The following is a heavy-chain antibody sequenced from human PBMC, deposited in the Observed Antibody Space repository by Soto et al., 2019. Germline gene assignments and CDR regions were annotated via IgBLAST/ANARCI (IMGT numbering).Heavy chain of an antibody. D-gene: IGHD2-8*01. V-gene: IGHV4-31*03. CDR2: ISYSGST. Sequence: QVQLQESGPGLVRPSQTLSLTCTVSAGSISTINYYWSWIRQHPDKGLEWIGYISYSGSTLYHSSLKSRVTISLDTSKKQFSLTLTSVTAADTAVYYCARSAQWDGFDPWGQGTMVTVSS. CDR1: AGSISTINYY. J-gene: IGHJ3*01. CDR3: ARSAQWDGFDP.